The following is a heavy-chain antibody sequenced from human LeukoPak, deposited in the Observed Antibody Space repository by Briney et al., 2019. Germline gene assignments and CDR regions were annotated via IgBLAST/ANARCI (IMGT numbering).Heavy chain of an antibody. CDR1: GGSISSSSYY. CDR2: IYYSGST. J-gene: IGHJ6*02. CDR3: ARGYCSGGSCPGPGDYYYGMDV. V-gene: IGHV4-39*07. D-gene: IGHD2-15*01. Sequence: SETLSLTCTVSGGSISSSSYYWGWIRQPPGKGLEWIGSIYYSGSTYYNPSLKSRVTISVDTSKNQFSLKLSSVTAADTAVYYCARGYCSGGSCPGPGDYYYGMDVWGQGTTVTVSS.